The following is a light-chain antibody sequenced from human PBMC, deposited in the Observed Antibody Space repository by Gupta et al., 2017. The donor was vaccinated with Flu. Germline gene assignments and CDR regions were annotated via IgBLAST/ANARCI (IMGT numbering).Light chain of an antibody. CDR1: SSDVGGYNY. V-gene: IGLV2-14*01. CDR3: SSYTSSSTIVYV. Sequence: QPALPTPASVFGSPVRQTTISCTGTSSDVGGYNYVSWYQQHPGKAPKLMIYEVSNRPSGVSNRFSGSKSGNTASLTISGLQAEDEADYYCSSYTSSSTIVYVFGTGTKVTVL. CDR2: EVS. J-gene: IGLJ1*01.